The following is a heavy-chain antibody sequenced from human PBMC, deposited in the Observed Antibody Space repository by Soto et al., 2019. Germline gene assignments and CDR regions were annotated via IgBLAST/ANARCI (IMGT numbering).Heavy chain of an antibody. V-gene: IGHV4-30-4*01. CDR3: ARDPFPRDYGMDV. Sequence: PSETLSLTCTVSGGSISSGDYYWSWIRQPPGKGLEWTGYIYYSGSTYYNPSLKSRVTISVDTSKNQFSLKLSSVTAADTAVYYCARDPFPRDYGMDVWGQGTTVTVSS. J-gene: IGHJ6*02. CDR1: GGSISSGDYY. CDR2: IYYSGST. D-gene: IGHD3-10*01.